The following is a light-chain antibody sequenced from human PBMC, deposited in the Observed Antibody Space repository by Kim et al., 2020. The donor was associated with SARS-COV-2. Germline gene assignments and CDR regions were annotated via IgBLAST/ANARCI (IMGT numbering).Light chain of an antibody. CDR1: QSIRNF. CDR2: GAS. CDR3: QQSYSAIT. V-gene: IGKV1-39*01. Sequence: SASVGDRVTITCRASQSIRNFLNWYQQEPGKAPRLLIYGASTLQSGVPSRFSGCGSGTDFTLTISSLRPEDFATYYCQQSYSAITFGGGTKMDIK. J-gene: IGKJ4*01.